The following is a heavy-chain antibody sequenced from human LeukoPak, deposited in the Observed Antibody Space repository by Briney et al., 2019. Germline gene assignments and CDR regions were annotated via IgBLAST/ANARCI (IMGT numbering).Heavy chain of an antibody. D-gene: IGHD2-21*01. V-gene: IGHV3-23*01. J-gene: IGHJ4*02. CDR3: ARAPVTSCRGVYCYPFDY. Sequence: GGSLRLSCTASGFTFSGSAMHWVRQASGKGLEWVSATSSSDPGTYYADSVRGRFTISRDNSKNTLHLQLNSLRVEDAGVYYCARAPVTSCRGVYCYPFDYWGQGTLVTVSS. CDR2: TSSSDPGT. CDR1: GFTFSGSA.